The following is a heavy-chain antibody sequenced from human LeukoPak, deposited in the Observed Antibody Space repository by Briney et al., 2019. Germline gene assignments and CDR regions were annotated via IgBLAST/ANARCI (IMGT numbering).Heavy chain of an antibody. Sequence: ASVKVSCTASGYTFTSYDIHWVRQATGQGLEWMGWMNPNSGNTGYAQKFQGRVTMTRNTSISTAYMELSSLRSEDTAVYYCASWAAAAEGYFDYWGQGTLVTVSS. CDR2: MNPNSGNT. V-gene: IGHV1-8*01. CDR3: ASWAAAAEGYFDY. J-gene: IGHJ4*02. CDR1: GYTFTSYD. D-gene: IGHD6-13*01.